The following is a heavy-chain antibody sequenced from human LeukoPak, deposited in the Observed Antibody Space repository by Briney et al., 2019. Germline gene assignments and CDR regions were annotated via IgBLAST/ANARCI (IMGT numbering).Heavy chain of an antibody. D-gene: IGHD3-9*01. J-gene: IGHJ6*03. CDR3: ARDQEARYYDISTGYYTPPYYMDA. V-gene: IGHV3-48*04. Sequence: GGSLRLSCAASGFTFSSYSMRWVRQAPGEGLGWVSYISSSSSTIYYADSVKGRFTISSDNAKTSLYLQMNSLRTDDTAVYYCARDQEARYYDISTGYYTPPYYMDAWGKGTTVTVSS. CDR2: ISSSSSTI. CDR1: GFTFSSYS.